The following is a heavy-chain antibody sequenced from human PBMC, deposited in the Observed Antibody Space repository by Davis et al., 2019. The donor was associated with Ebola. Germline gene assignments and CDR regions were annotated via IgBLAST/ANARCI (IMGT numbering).Heavy chain of an antibody. J-gene: IGHJ4*02. CDR1: GDSVSSRNW. CDR2: IYHGGIT. Sequence: MPSETLSLTCAVSGDSVSSRNWWSWVRQSPGKGLEWIGEIYHGGITKYNPSLKSRVTMSVDMSKNQFSLRLTSVTAADTAMYYCARDYYDSNGYLYYFDSWGQETLVTVSS. D-gene: IGHD3-22*01. V-gene: IGHV4-4*02. CDR3: ARDYYDSNGYLYYFDS.